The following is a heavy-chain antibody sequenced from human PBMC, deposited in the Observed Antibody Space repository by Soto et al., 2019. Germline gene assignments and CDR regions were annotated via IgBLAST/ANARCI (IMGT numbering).Heavy chain of an antibody. D-gene: IGHD3-3*01. CDR3: ARGPIPQRITIFGVVNPFMDV. CDR1: FESNY. J-gene: IGHJ6*02. CDR2: INPSGGST. Sequence: FESNYSRSACQYTRQGLEWMGIINPSGGSTSYAQKFQGRVTMTRDTSTSTVYMELSSLRSEDTAVYYCARGPIPQRITIFGVVNPFMDVWGQGTTVTVSS. V-gene: IGHV1-46*02.